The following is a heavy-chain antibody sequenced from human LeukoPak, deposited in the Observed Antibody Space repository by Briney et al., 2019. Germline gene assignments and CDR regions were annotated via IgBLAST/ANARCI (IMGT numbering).Heavy chain of an antibody. CDR2: INYDGSNK. Sequence: GGSLRLSCAASGFTFSSYEMNWVRQAPGKGLEWVAFINYDGSNKYYADSVKCRFTISRNNSKNTLYLQMNSLRTEDTAVYFCAKTSLDYYMDVWGKGTTVTISS. J-gene: IGHJ6*03. V-gene: IGHV3-30*02. CDR3: AKTSLDYYMDV. CDR1: GFTFSSYE.